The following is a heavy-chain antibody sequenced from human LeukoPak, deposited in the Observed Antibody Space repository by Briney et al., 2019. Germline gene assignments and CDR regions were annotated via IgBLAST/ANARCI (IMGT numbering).Heavy chain of an antibody. J-gene: IGHJ1*01. D-gene: IGHD2-21*02. Sequence: SVKVSCKASGGTFSSYAISWVRQAPGQGLEWMGGIIPIFGTANYAQKFQGRVTTTADESTSTAYMELSSLRSEDTAVYYCASPVVTASTEYFQHWGQGTLVTVSS. V-gene: IGHV1-69*01. CDR1: GGTFSSYA. CDR3: ASPVVTASTEYFQH. CDR2: IIPIFGTA.